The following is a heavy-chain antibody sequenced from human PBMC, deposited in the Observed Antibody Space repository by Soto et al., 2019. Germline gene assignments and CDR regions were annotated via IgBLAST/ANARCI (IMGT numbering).Heavy chain of an antibody. D-gene: IGHD4-17*01. CDR1: GYTFTSYG. J-gene: IGHJ5*02. V-gene: IGHV1-18*01. CDR3: ARGSEWGDYEEPLNWFDP. Sequence: GASVKVSCKASGYTFTSYGISCVRQAPGQGLEWMGWISAYNGNTNYAQKLQGRVTMTTDTSTSTAYMELRSLRSDDTAVYYCARGSEWGDYEEPLNWFDPWGQGTLVTVSS. CDR2: ISAYNGNT.